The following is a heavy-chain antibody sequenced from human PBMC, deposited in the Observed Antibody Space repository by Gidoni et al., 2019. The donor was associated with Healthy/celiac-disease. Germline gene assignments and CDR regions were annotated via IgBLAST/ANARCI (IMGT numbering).Heavy chain of an antibody. V-gene: IGHV4-59*01. D-gene: IGHD2-2*01. CDR1: GGSISSYY. CDR3: ARSKYQLLKHILDWFDP. J-gene: IGHJ5*02. Sequence: QVQLQESGPGLVKPSETLSLTCTVSGGSISSYYWSWIRQPPGKGLEWIGYIYYSGSTNYNPSLKSRVTISVDTSKNQFSLKLSSVTAADTAVYYCARSKYQLLKHILDWFDPWGQGTLVTVSS. CDR2: IYYSGST.